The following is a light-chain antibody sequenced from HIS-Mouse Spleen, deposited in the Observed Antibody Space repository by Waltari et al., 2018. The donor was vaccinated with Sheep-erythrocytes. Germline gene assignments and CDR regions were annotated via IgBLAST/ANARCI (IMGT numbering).Light chain of an antibody. CDR2: EGS. Sequence: QSALTQPASVSGSPGQSITISCTGTSRAVGSYNLVPWYPQHPGKAPKLMIYEGSTRPSGFSNRFSGSKSGNTASLTISGLQAEDEADYYCCSYAGSSTPWVFGGGTKLTVL. J-gene: IGLJ3*02. V-gene: IGLV2-23*01. CDR1: SRAVGSYNL. CDR3: CSYAGSSTPWV.